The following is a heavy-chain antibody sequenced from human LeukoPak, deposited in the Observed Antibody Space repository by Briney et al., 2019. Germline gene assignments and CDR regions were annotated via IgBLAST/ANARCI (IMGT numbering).Heavy chain of an antibody. V-gene: IGHV3-48*04. CDR3: ARGAVRGVINY. D-gene: IGHD3-10*01. CDR1: GFTFSSYS. J-gene: IGHJ4*02. Sequence: GGSLRLSCAASGFTFSSYSMNWVRQAPGKGLEWVSYISSSSSTIYYADSVKGRFTISRDNAKNSLYLQMNSLRAEDTAVYYCARGAVRGVINYWGQGTLVTVSS. CDR2: ISSSSSTI.